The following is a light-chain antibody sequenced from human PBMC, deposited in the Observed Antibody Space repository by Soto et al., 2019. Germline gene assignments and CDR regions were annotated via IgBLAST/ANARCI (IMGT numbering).Light chain of an antibody. CDR1: QSINNN. V-gene: IGKV3-15*01. Sequence: EIVMTQSPATLSVSPGERATLSCRASQSINNNLAWYQQKPGQAPRLLIYGASNRATVIPARFSGSGSGTEFTLTITSLQPDDFATYYCQQYNSYPWTFGQGTKVDIK. CDR2: GAS. J-gene: IGKJ1*01. CDR3: QQYNSYPWT.